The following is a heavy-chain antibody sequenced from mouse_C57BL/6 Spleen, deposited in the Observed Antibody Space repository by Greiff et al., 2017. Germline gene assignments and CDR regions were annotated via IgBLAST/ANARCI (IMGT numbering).Heavy chain of an antibody. CDR3: ARVLYDGYYIDY. CDR2: ISSGGSYT. Sequence: EVQLQESGGGLVKPGGSLKLSCAASGFTFSSYGMSWVRQTPDKRLEWVATISSGGSYTYYPDSVKGRFTISRDNAKNTLYLQMSSLKSEDTAMYYCARVLYDGYYIDYWGQGTTLTVSS. V-gene: IGHV5-6*01. J-gene: IGHJ2*01. CDR1: GFTFSSYG. D-gene: IGHD2-3*01.